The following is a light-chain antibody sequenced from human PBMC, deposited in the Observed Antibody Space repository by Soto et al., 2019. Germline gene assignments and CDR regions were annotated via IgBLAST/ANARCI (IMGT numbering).Light chain of an antibody. CDR1: QIISSSY. CDR3: QQYGRSPPWT. V-gene: IGKV3-20*01. CDR2: GAS. Sequence: EMVLTQSPGTLSVSVGDRATLSCRASQIISSSYLAWYQQKPGQAPRLLFYGASNRATGIPDRFSGSGSGTDFTLTISRLEPEDFAVYYCQQYGRSPPWTFGQGTKVDIK. J-gene: IGKJ1*01.